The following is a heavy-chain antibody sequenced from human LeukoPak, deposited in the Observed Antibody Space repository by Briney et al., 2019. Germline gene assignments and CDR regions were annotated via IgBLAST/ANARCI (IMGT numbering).Heavy chain of an antibody. CDR2: NNHSGST. CDR3: ARGQGGYCSGGSCYSKRAQYNWFDP. V-gene: IGHV4-34*01. Sequence: SETLSLTCAVYGGCFSGYYWSWIRQPPGKGLEWIGENNHSGSTNYNPSLKSRVTISVDTSKNQFSLKLSSVTAADTAVYYCARGQGGYCSGGSCYSKRAQYNWFDPWGQGTLVTVSS. J-gene: IGHJ5*02. CDR1: GGCFSGYY. D-gene: IGHD2-15*01.